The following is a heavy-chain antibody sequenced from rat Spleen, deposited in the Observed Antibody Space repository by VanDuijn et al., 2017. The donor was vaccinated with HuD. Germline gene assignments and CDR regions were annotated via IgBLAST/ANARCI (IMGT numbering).Heavy chain of an antibody. D-gene: IGHD5-1*01. CDR1: GFTFSNHD. Sequence: EVQLVESGGGLVQPGRSLKLSCAASGFTFSNHDMAWVRQAPTKGLEWVASISPSGGSTYYRDSVKGRLTVSRDDAKSTLYLQMNSLRSEDTATYYCARHGLGSWYFDFWGPGTMVTVSS. J-gene: IGHJ1*01. CDR3: ARHGLGSWYFDF. V-gene: IGHV5-25*01. CDR2: ISPSGGST.